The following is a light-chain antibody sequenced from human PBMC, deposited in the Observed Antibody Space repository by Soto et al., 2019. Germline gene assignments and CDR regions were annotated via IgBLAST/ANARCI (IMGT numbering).Light chain of an antibody. CDR3: SSSTSSNTLV. J-gene: IGLJ3*02. V-gene: IGLV2-14*01. CDR1: KNDIGSSDY. Sequence: SPLTQPASVSASPGQSITIACAGGKNDIGSSDYVSWYQQHPGKAPKLIIYGVSNRPSGTSDRFSGSKSGNTASLTISGLQADDEADYYCSSSTSSNTLVFVGGTKVTI. CDR2: GVS.